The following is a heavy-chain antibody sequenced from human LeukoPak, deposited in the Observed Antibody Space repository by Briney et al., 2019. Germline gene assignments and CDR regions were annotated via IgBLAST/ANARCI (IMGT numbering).Heavy chain of an antibody. CDR3: ARHQDYDSSGYFDY. J-gene: IGHJ4*02. V-gene: IGHV4-4*09. Sequence: ASETLSLTCSVSGESISSHYWSWIRQPPGKGLEWIGYIYTSGRTNYNPSLKSRVSISVDSSKNQFSLRLCSVTAADTAVYYCARHQDYDSSGYFDYWGQGTLVTVSS. CDR2: IYTSGRT. CDR1: GESISSHY. D-gene: IGHD3-22*01.